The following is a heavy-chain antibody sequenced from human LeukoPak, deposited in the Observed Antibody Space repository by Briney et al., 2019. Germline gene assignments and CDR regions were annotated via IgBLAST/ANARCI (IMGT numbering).Heavy chain of an antibody. D-gene: IGHD5-18*01. J-gene: IGHJ4*02. CDR1: GGTFSSYA. V-gene: IGHV1-69*13. CDR3: ARDKVLVDTAMASFNY. Sequence: GASVKVSCKAYGGTFSSYAIRWVRQAPGQGLEWMGGIIPIFGTANYAQKFQGRVTITADESTSTAYMELSSLRSEDTAVYYCARDKVLVDTAMASFNYWGQGTLVTVSS. CDR2: IIPIFGTA.